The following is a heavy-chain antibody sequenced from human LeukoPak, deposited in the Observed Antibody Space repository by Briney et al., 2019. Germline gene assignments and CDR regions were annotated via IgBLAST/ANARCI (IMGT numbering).Heavy chain of an antibody. Sequence: GGSLRLSCAASGFTFSNAWMSWVRQAPGKGLEWVGRIKSKTDGGTTDYAAPVKGRFTISRDDSKNTLYLQMNSLKTEDTAVYYCTTDVSVGATSLYYYYYYMDVWGKGTTVTVSS. CDR1: GFTFSNAW. CDR2: IKSKTDGGTT. J-gene: IGHJ6*03. V-gene: IGHV3-15*01. D-gene: IGHD1-26*01. CDR3: TTDVSVGATSLYYYYYYMDV.